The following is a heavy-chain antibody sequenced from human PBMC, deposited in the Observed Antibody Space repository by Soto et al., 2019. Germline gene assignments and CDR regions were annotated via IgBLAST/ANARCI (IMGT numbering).Heavy chain of an antibody. CDR1: GCIFSTNG. CDR3: AKDLLLTTITTVGD. V-gene: IGHV3-30*18. D-gene: IGHD4-17*01. CDR2: ISYDGNNK. Sequence: QVQLVESGGGVVQPGRSLRLSCAASGCIFSTNGMHWVRQAPGKGLEWLSVISYDGNNKYYADSVKGRFTISRDNSKNTLWLQMDSLRTEDTAVYYCAKDLLLTTITTVGDWGQGTLVTVSS. J-gene: IGHJ4*02.